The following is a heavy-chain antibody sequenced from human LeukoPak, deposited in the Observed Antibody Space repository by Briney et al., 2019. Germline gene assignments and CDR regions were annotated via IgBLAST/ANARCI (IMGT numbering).Heavy chain of an antibody. Sequence: GGSLRLSCEASGFRFDDYGMSWVRQAPGKGLEWVSGINWNGDSTRYADSVKGRFSVSRDNAKNSLYLQINNVRPEDTAFYFCAREGFCSNTSCYRESWSPNWFGPWGQGKLVTVSS. CDR1: GFRFDDYG. V-gene: IGHV3-20*04. J-gene: IGHJ5*02. CDR3: AREGFCSNTSCYRESWSPNWFGP. D-gene: IGHD2-2*01. CDR2: INWNGDST.